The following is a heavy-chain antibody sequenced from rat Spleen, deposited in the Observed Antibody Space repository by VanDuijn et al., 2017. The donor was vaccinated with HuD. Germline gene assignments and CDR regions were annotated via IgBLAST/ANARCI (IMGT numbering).Heavy chain of an antibody. CDR2: ISSGGGGT. D-gene: IGHD1-12*03. CDR1: GFTFSSFP. Sequence: EVQLVESGGGLVQPGRSLKLSCAASGFTFSSFPMAWFRQAPKKGREWVASISSGGGGTYYPDSVKGRFAVSRDNAKSTLFLQMDSLRSEDTASYYCARHHYDGYYHGPVFGVMDAWGQGASVTVSS. CDR3: ARHHYDGYYHGPVFGVMDA. V-gene: IGHV5-25*01. J-gene: IGHJ4*01.